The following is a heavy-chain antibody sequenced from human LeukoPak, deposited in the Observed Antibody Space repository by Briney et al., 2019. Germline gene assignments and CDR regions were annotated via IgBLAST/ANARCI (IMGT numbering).Heavy chain of an antibody. CDR3: ARESGWYEGVDY. J-gene: IGHJ4*02. CDR1: GFTFSGYY. Sequence: GALRLSCAASGFTFSGYYMSWIRQAPGKGLEWVSYISSSGSTIYYADSVKGRFTISRDNAKNSLYLQMNSLRAEDTAVYYCARESGWYEGVDYWGQGTLVTVSS. CDR2: ISSSGSTI. V-gene: IGHV3-11*01. D-gene: IGHD6-19*01.